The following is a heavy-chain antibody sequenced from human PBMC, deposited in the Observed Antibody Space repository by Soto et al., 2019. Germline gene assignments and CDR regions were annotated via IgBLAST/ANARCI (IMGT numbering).Heavy chain of an antibody. CDR3: ARGGVSLHYYYYGMDV. V-gene: IGHV1-2*04. CDR1: GYTFTGYY. Sequence: ASVKVSCKASGYTFTGYYMHWVRQAPGQGLEWMGWINPNSGGTNYAQKFQGWVTMTRDTSISTAYMELSRLRSDDTAVYYCARGGVSLHYYYYGMDVWGQGTTVTV. J-gene: IGHJ6*02. CDR2: INPNSGGT. D-gene: IGHD3-3*01.